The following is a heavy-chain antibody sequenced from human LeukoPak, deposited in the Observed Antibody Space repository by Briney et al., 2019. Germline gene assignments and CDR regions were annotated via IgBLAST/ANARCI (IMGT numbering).Heavy chain of an antibody. J-gene: IGHJ4*02. CDR1: AYTFTGFY. CDR3: ARASYSDSSGAFDY. CDR2: INPNSGGT. Sequence: ASVKVSCKASAYTFTGFYMHWLRQAPGQGLEWMGWINPNSGGTNYAQRFQGRVTMTRDMSTSTVYMELSSLRSEDTAVYYCARASYSDSSGAFDYWGQGTLVTVSS. D-gene: IGHD3-22*01. V-gene: IGHV1-2*02.